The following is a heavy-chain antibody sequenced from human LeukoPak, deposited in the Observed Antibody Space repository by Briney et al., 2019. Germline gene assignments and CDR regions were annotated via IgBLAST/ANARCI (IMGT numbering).Heavy chain of an antibody. V-gene: IGHV4-4*07. CDR2: IVPGGST. D-gene: IGHD6-13*01. J-gene: IGHJ4*02. CDR1: GASIRNYY. Sequence: SETLSLTCAVSGASIRNYYWSWIRQPAGRGLEWIGRIVPGGSTNYNPSLKSRVTMSVDTSKNHFSLKLSSVTAADAAVYYCAKEGAAPGPDFGHWGQGTLVIVSS. CDR3: AKEGAAPGPDFGH.